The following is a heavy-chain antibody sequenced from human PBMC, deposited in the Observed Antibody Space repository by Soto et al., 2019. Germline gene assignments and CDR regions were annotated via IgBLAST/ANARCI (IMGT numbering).Heavy chain of an antibody. V-gene: IGHV1-24*01. D-gene: IGHD4-4*01. Sequence: QVQLVQSGAEVKKPGASVKVSCKVSGYTLTELSMHWVRQAPGKGLEWMGGFDPEDGETIYAQKFQGRVTMTEDTSTDTAYMELSSLRSEDTAVYYCATAHRVTTTGSLGAYYFDYWDQGTLVTVSS. J-gene: IGHJ4*02. CDR3: ATAHRVTTTGSLGAYYFDY. CDR2: FDPEDGET. CDR1: GYTLTELS.